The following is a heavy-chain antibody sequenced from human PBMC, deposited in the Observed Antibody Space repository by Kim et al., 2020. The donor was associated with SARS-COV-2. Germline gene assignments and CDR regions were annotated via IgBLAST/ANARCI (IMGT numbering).Heavy chain of an antibody. CDR1: GFTFSSYA. D-gene: IGHD3-22*01. J-gene: IGHJ4*02. CDR2: ISGSGGST. V-gene: IGHV3-23*01. Sequence: GGSLRLSCAASGFTFSSYAMSWVRQAPGKGLEWVSAISGSGGSTYYADSVKGRFTISRDNSKNTLYLQMNSLRAEDTAVYYCAKARPYDSSGYYGGFDYWGQGTLVTVSS. CDR3: AKARPYDSSGYYGGFDY.